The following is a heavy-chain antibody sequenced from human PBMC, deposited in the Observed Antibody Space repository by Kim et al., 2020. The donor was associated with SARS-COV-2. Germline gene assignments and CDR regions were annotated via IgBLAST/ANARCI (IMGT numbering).Heavy chain of an antibody. V-gene: IGHV4-59*08. J-gene: IGHJ3*02. CDR3: ARHVLAFDI. CDR2: GST. Sequence: GSTNYNPSLKSRVTISVDTSKNQFSPKLSSVTAADTAVYYCARHVLAFDIWGQGTMVTVSS.